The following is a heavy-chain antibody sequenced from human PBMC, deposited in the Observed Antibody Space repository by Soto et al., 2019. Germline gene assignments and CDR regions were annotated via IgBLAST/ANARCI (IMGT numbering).Heavy chain of an antibody. Sequence: GSLRLSCLASGFTFSTYGMHWVRQAPGKGLEWVAVLWSDGGKSYNGECVKGRFTLSRDNSKNTLYLQMSSLRDEDTAIYYCARDSIRGPTDFDYWGEGTLVTVSS. CDR3: ARDSIRGPTDFDY. V-gene: IGHV3-33*01. CDR1: GFTFSTYG. CDR2: LWSDGGKS. J-gene: IGHJ4*02. D-gene: IGHD1-20*01.